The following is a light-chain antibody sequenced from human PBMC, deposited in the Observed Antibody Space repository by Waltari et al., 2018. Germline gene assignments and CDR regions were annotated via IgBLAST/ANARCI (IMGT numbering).Light chain of an antibody. CDR1: SGHSSNI. CDR2: VNSDGSH. Sequence: QLLLTQSPSASASLGASVKLTCTLSSGHSSNIIARLQQQPEKGPRYLMKVNSDGSHSKGDEMPDRFSGSSSGAERYLTISTVQSEDEADYYCQTGGHGTWVFGGGTKLTVL. CDR3: QTGGHGTWV. V-gene: IGLV4-69*01. J-gene: IGLJ3*02.